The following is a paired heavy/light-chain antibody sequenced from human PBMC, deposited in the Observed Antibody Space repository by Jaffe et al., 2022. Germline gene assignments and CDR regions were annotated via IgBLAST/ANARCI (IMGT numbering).Light chain of an antibody. J-gene: IGKJ1*01. CDR1: QSIGSS. CDR3: HQSSSLPQT. CDR2: YAS. Sequence: EIVLTQSPDFQSVTPKEKVTITCRASQSIGSSLHWYQQKPDQSPKLLIKYASQSVSGVPSRFSGSGSGTDFTLTINSLEAEDAATYFCHQSSSLPQTFGQGTKVEIK. V-gene: IGKV6-21*01.
Heavy chain of an antibody. CDR2: IYPGDSET. J-gene: IGHJ3*02. D-gene: IGHD6-13*01. Sequence: EVQLVQSGAEVKKPGESLKISCKASGYSFSRYWIGWVRQMPGKGLEWMGIIYPGDSETRYSPSVQGQVTISGDKSITTAYLQWSSLKASDTAMYYCARPSSIAAADGFDIWGQGTMVTVSP. CDR3: ARPSSIAAADGFDI. CDR1: GYSFSRYW. V-gene: IGHV5-51*03.